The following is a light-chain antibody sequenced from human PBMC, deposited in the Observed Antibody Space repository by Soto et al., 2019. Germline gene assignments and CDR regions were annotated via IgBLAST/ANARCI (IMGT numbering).Light chain of an antibody. CDR3: HQYRGPPYT. J-gene: IGKJ2*01. V-gene: IGKV3-20*01. CDR1: QTVSSSY. CDR2: DTF. Sequence: EIVLTQSPGTLSLSPGERVTLSCRASQTVSSSYFGWFQQRPGQAPRLLIYDTFYRATGIPDRFSASGSGTDFTLTISRLEPEDLAVYYCHQYRGPPYTVGQGTNLDI.